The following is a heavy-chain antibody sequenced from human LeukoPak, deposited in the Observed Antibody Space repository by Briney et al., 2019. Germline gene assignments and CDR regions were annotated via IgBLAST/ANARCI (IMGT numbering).Heavy chain of an antibody. Sequence: PGGSLRLSCAASGFTFSDHWMHWVRQAPGKGLVWISRIYSDGSTVNYADSVKGRFTISRDNAKNTLYLQMNSLRAEDTALYYCAGVTRWDWYFDLWGRGALVTVSS. CDR3: AGVTRWDWYFDL. D-gene: IGHD5-24*01. CDR2: IYSDGSTV. J-gene: IGHJ2*01. V-gene: IGHV3-74*01. CDR1: GFTFSDHW.